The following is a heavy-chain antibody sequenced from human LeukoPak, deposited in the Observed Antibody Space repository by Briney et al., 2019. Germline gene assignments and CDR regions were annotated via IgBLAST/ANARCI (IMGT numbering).Heavy chain of an antibody. CDR3: ARVATSSTVTTDYFDY. CDR1: GFTFSDYY. CDR2: ISSSGSTI. D-gene: IGHD4-17*01. J-gene: IGHJ4*02. V-gene: IGHV3-11*04. Sequence: GGSLRLSCAASGFTFSDYYMSWIRQAPGKGLEWVSYISSSGSTIYYADSVKGRFTISRDNAKNSLYLQMNSLRAEDTAVYYCARVATSSTVTTDYFDYWGQGTLVTVSS.